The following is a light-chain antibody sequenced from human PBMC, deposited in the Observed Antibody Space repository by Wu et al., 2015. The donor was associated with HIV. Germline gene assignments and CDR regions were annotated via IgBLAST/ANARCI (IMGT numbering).Light chain of an antibody. V-gene: IGKV1-33*01. CDR1: QDINS. CDR3: QQFDSLPRT. CDR2: DGS. Sequence: VGDESHHSLAGRVQDINSFKFGIARSHGKAPKLLIYDGSNLETGVPSRFSASGSGTEFTFTISSLQPEDIATYYCQQFDSLPRTFGQGTKLEI. J-gene: IGKJ2*01.